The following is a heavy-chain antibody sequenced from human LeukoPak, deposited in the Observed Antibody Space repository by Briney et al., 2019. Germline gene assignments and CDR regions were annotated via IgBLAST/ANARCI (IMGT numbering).Heavy chain of an antibody. Sequence: GRSLRLSCAASGFTFSSYGMHWVRQAPSKGLEWVAVIWYDGSNKYYADSVKGRFTISRDNSKNTLYLQMNSLRAEDTAVYYCARGRGYSGYEAIDYWGQGTLVTVSS. CDR3: ARGRGYSGYEAIDY. CDR2: IWYDGSNK. D-gene: IGHD5-12*01. J-gene: IGHJ4*02. CDR1: GFTFSSYG. V-gene: IGHV3-33*01.